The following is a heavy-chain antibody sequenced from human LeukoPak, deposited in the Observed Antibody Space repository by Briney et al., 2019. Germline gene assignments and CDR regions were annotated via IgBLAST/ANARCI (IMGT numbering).Heavy chain of an antibody. CDR2: IYPGDSDT. V-gene: IGHV5-51*01. Sequence: GESLKISCKGSGYSFTSYWIGWVRQMPGKGLEWMGIIYPGDSDTRYSPSFQGQVTISADKSISTAYLQWSSLKASDTAMYYCARQSNYYDSSGYYVRFNWFDPWGQGTLVTVSS. D-gene: IGHD3-22*01. J-gene: IGHJ5*02. CDR1: GYSFTSYW. CDR3: ARQSNYYDSSGYYVRFNWFDP.